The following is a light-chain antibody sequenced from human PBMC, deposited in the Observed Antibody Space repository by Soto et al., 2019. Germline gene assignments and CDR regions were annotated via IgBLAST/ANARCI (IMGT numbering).Light chain of an antibody. Sequence: DIVMTQSPDSLAVNLGERANINCKSSQSVLYSSNNKNYLAWYQQKPGQPPKLLIYWASTRESGVPDRFSGSGSGTDFTLTISSLQAEDVAVYYCQQYYSTPPSFGGGTKVEIK. CDR2: WAS. J-gene: IGKJ4*01. CDR3: QQYYSTPPS. V-gene: IGKV4-1*01. CDR1: QSVLYSSNNKNY.